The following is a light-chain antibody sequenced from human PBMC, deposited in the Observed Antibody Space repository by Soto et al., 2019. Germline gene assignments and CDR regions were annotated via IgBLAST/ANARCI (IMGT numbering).Light chain of an antibody. V-gene: IGKV3-15*01. CDR3: QQYNNWPPWT. CDR2: DAX. Sequence: EIVMTQSPATLSVSPGERATLSCRASQRVSRNLAWYQQKPGQAPRLLIXDAXTRATGIPDRFSGSGSETEFTLTISSLQSEDYAIYYCQQYNNWPPWTFGQGTKVDIK. CDR1: QRVSRN. J-gene: IGKJ1*01.